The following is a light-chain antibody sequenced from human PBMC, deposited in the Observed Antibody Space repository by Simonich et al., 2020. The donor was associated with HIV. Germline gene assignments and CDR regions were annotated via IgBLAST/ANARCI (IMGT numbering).Light chain of an antibody. J-gene: IGKJ1*01. V-gene: IGKV4-1*01. CDR1: RSVLYSSNNKNY. Sequence: DIVMTQSPDPLAVSLGERATINCKSSRSVLYSSNNKNYLAWYQQKPGQPPNLLIYWASTRASGVPDRFSASGSGTDFTLTISSLQAEDVAFYYCQQYYSAPPTFGQGTKVEIK. CDR2: WAS. CDR3: QQYYSAPPT.